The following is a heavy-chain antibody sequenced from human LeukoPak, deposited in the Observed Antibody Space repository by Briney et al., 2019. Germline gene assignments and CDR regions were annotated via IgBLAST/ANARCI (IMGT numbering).Heavy chain of an antibody. J-gene: IGHJ6*02. CDR2: ISYDGSNK. CDR3: ARGPTEVGAIHYYYYGMDV. Sequence: GGSLRLSCAASGFTFSSYGMHWVRQAPGKGLEWVAVISYDGSNKYYADSVKGRFTISRDNSKNTLYLQMNSLRAEDTAVYYCARGPTEVGAIHYYYYGMDVWGQGTTVTVSS. V-gene: IGHV3-30*03. D-gene: IGHD1-26*01. CDR1: GFTFSSYG.